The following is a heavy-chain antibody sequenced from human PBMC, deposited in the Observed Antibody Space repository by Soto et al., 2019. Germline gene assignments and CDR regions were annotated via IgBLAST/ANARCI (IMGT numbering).Heavy chain of an antibody. D-gene: IGHD3-22*01. CDR1: GYTFTGYY. J-gene: IGHJ3*02. CDR2: INPNSGGT. CDR3: ARLPIDYYDSSGYDYAFDI. V-gene: IGHV1-2*04. Sequence: ASVKVSCKASGYTFTGYYMHWVRQAPGQGLEWMGWINPNSGGTNYAQKFQGWVTMTRDTSISTAYMELSRLRSDDTAVYYCARLPIDYYDSSGYDYAFDIWGQGTMVTVSS.